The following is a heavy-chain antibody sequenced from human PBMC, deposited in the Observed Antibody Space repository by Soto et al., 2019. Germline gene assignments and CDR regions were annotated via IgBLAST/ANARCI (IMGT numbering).Heavy chain of an antibody. CDR1: GYTFTNYG. CDR2: IGAYNGNT. CDR3: AREGSDGSSWLIPIDN. V-gene: IGHV1-18*01. D-gene: IGHD6-13*01. Sequence: ASVKVSCKASGYTFTNYGITWVRQAPGQGLEWMGWIGAYNGNTHYTERLQGRVTMTTDTSTSTAYMELSSLRSEDTAVYYCAREGSDGSSWLIPIDNGGQGTLDTASS. J-gene: IGHJ4*02.